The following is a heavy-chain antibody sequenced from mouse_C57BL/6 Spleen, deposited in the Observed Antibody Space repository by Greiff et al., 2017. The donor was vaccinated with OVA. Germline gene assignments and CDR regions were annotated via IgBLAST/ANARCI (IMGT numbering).Heavy chain of an antibody. Sequence: QVQLKQSGAELARPGASVQLSCKASGYTFTSYGISWVKQRTGQGLEWIGEIYPRSGNTYYNEKFKGKATLTADKSSSTAYMELRSLTSEDSAVYFCARSSNWDYFDYWGQGTTLTVSS. D-gene: IGHD4-1*01. CDR3: ARSSNWDYFDY. J-gene: IGHJ2*01. V-gene: IGHV1-81*01. CDR1: GYTFTSYG. CDR2: IYPRSGNT.